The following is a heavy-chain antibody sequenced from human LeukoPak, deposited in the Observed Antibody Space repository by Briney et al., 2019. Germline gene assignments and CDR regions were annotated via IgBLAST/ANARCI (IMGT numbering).Heavy chain of an antibody. CDR2: FDPEDGET. Sequence: ASVKVSCKVSGYTLTELSMHWVRQAPGKGLEWMVGFDPEDGETIYAQKFQGRVTMTEDTSTDTAYMELSSLRSEDTAVYYCASLNYYGSGSYYNYWFDPWGQGTLVTVSS. J-gene: IGHJ5*02. D-gene: IGHD3-10*01. CDR1: GYTLTELS. CDR3: ASLNYYGSGSYYNYWFDP. V-gene: IGHV1-24*01.